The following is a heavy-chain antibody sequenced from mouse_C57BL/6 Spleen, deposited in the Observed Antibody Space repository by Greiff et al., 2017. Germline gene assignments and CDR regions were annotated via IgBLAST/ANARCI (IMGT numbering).Heavy chain of an antibody. J-gene: IGHJ4*01. Sequence: QVQLKQPGAELVKPGASVKLSCKASGYTFTSYWMHWVKQRPGRGLEWIGRIDPNSGGTKYNEKFKSKATLTVDKPSSTAYMQLSSLTSEDSAVYYCAREGDYYGSSPMDYWGQGTSVTVSS. V-gene: IGHV1-72*01. CDR2: IDPNSGGT. CDR1: GYTFTSYW. CDR3: AREGDYYGSSPMDY. D-gene: IGHD1-1*01.